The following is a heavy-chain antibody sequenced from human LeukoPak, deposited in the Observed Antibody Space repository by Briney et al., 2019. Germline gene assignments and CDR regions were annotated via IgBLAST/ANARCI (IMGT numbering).Heavy chain of an antibody. Sequence: NTSETLSLTCAVYGGSFSGYYWSWIRQPPGKGLEWIGEINHSGSTNYNPSLKSRVTISVDTSKNQFSLKLSSVTAADAATYYCARHVATNYYYNYYGLDVWGQGTTVTVSS. V-gene: IGHV4-34*01. CDR2: INHSGST. CDR1: GGSFSGYY. D-gene: IGHD3-10*02. J-gene: IGHJ6*02. CDR3: ARHVATNYYYNYYGLDV.